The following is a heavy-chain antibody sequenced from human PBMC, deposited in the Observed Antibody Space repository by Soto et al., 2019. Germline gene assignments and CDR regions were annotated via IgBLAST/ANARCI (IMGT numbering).Heavy chain of an antibody. D-gene: IGHD1-1*01. V-gene: IGHV1-69*13. Sequence: SVKVSCKASGGTFSNYPFTWVRQAPGQGLEWMGGIIPIFGTVTYAQKFQGRVTISADEFTSTAYMEMSSLTSEDTAVYYCARPRTVATTKGYDYWGQGTLVTVSS. J-gene: IGHJ4*02. CDR3: ARPRTVATTKGYDY. CDR1: GGTFSNYP. CDR2: IIPIFGTV.